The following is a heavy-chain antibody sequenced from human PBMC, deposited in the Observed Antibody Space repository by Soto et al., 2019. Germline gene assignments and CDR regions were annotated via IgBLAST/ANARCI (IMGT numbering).Heavy chain of an antibody. CDR3: AKNVWGITIFGGMDV. CDR2: ISGSGGST. Sequence: EVQLLESGGGLVQPGGSLRLSCAASGFTFSSYAMSWVRQAPGKGLEWVAAISGSGGSTYYADSVKGRFTISRDNSKNTLYLQMNSLRAEDTAVYYCAKNVWGITIFGGMDVWGQGTTVTVSS. CDR1: GFTFSSYA. J-gene: IGHJ6*02. V-gene: IGHV3-23*01. D-gene: IGHD3-9*01.